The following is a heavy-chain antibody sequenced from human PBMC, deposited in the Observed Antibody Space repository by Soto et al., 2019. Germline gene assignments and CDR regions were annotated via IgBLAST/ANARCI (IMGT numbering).Heavy chain of an antibody. CDR3: AWFGYSSSWGIDYYGMDV. CDR1: GGTFSXXX. CDR2: IIPIFGTA. V-gene: IGHV1-69*13. Sequence: SVKVSCKASGGTFSXXXIXWVRXXXGQXXXWMGGIIPIFGTANYAQKFQGRVTITADESTSTAYMELSSLRSEDTAVYYCAWFGYSSSWGIDYYGMDVWGQGTTVTVSS. J-gene: IGHJ6*02. D-gene: IGHD6-13*01.